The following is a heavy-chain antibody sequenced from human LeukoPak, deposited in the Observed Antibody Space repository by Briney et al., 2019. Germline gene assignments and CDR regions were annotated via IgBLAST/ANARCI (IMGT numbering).Heavy chain of an antibody. D-gene: IGHD3-22*01. Sequence: ASVKVSCKASGGSFSTYVISWVRQAPGQGLEWMGGIITMFDTPNYAQKFQGRVTINADESTSTVYMELSSLRSEDTAVYYCARTYYYDRSSDYYAGGPLCGEGTLVTVSS. CDR2: IITMFDTP. CDR1: GGSFSTYV. V-gene: IGHV1-69*13. CDR3: ARTYYYDRSSDYYAGGPL. J-gene: IGHJ4*02.